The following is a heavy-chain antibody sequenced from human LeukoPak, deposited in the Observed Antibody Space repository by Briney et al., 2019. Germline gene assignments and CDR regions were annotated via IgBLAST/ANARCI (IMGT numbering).Heavy chain of an antibody. Sequence: GGSLRLSCAASGFTFSSYEMNGVRQAPGKGLEWVSYISSSGSTIYYADSVKGRFTISRDNAKNSLYLQMNSLRAEDTAVYYCARDQLVGATTGGIDYWGQGTLVTVSS. J-gene: IGHJ4*02. CDR2: ISSSGSTI. D-gene: IGHD1-26*01. CDR1: GFTFSSYE. V-gene: IGHV3-48*03. CDR3: ARDQLVGATTGGIDY.